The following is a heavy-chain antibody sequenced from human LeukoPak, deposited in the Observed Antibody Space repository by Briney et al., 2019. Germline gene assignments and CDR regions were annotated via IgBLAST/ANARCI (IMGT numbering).Heavy chain of an antibody. CDR1: GFTFSSHA. D-gene: IGHD1-26*01. J-gene: IGHJ4*02. V-gene: IGHV3-23*01. CDR2: ISTSGVST. Sequence: GSLRLSCAASGFTFSSHAMSWVRQAPGKGLEWVSSISTSGVSTNYADSVKGRFTISRDNSKSMVYLQMNSLRAEDTAVYYCAKNTSGTYLDYWGQGILVTVSS. CDR3: AKNTSGTYLDY.